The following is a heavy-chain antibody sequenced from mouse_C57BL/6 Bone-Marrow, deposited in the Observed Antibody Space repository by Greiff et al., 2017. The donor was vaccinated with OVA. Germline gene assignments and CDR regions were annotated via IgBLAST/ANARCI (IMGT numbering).Heavy chain of an antibody. V-gene: IGHV6-6*01. CDR1: GFTFSDAW. Sequence: EVQVVESGGGLVQPGGSMKLSCAASGFTFSDAWMDWVRQSPEKGLEWVAEIRNKANNHATYYAESVKGRFTISRDDSKSSVYLQMNSLRAEDTGIYYCTPLYSNSLYFDYWGQGTTLTVSS. CDR3: TPLYSNSLYFDY. CDR2: IRNKANNHAT. D-gene: IGHD2-5*01. J-gene: IGHJ2*01.